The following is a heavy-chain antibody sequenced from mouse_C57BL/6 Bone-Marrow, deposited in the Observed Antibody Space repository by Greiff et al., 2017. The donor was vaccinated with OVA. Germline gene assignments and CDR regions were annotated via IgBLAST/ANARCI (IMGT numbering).Heavy chain of an antibody. CDR1: GYTFTDYY. V-gene: IGHV1-77*01. D-gene: IGHD3-2*02. J-gene: IGHJ4*01. CDR2: IGPGSGSN. CDR3: SRQLRLLSYAMDY. Sequence: VQLQQSGAELVKPGASVKISCKASGYTFTDYYINWVKQRPGPGLAWIGKIGPGSGSNYYNEKFKGKAKLTAVTSASTAYMELSSLTNEDSAVYYCSRQLRLLSYAMDYWGQGTSVTVSS.